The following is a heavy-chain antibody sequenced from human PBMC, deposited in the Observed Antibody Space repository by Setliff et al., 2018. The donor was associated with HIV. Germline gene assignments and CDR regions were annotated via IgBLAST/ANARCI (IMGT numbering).Heavy chain of an antibody. CDR3: TIGHYRSG. J-gene: IGHJ4*02. CDR2: IKEDASKK. CDR1: GFTFRNFW. Sequence: AGGSLRLSCTASGFTFRNFWMNWVRQAPGKGLEWVANIKEDASKKNYVDSVKGRFTISRDNAKNSLFLQMNSLTAEDTAIYYCTIGHYRSGWGQGTQVTVS. V-gene: IGHV3-7*03. D-gene: IGHD3-10*01.